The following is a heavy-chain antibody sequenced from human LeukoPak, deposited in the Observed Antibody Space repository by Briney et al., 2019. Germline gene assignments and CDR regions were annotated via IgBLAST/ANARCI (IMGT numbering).Heavy chain of an antibody. CDR1: GDSISSRSYY. D-gene: IGHD1-26*01. J-gene: IGHJ4*02. CDR2: IFYSGST. V-gene: IGHV4-39*07. CDR3: ARVPQVGATKEDSFDY. Sequence: PSETLSLTCTVSGDSISSRSYYWGWIRQPPGKGLEWIGSIFYSGSTYYNPSLKSRVTISVNTSKNQFSLRLSSVTAADTAVYYCARVPQVGATKEDSFDYWGQRTLVTVSS.